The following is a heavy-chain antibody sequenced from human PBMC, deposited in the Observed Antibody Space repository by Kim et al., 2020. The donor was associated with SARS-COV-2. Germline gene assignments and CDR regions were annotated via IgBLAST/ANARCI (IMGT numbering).Heavy chain of an antibody. CDR3: ARDSGRTLLNYYMDV. D-gene: IGHD3-10*01. CDR2: ISYDGSNK. V-gene: IGHV3-30-3*01. Sequence: GGSLRLSCAASGFTFSSYAMHWVRQAPGKGLEWVAVISYDGSNKYYADSVKGRFTISRDNSKNTLYLQMNSLRAEDTAVYYCARDSGRTLLNYYMDVWG. J-gene: IGHJ6*03. CDR1: GFTFSSYA.